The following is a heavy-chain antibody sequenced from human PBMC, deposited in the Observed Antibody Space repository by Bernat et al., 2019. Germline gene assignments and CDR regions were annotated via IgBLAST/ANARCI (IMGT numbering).Heavy chain of an antibody. D-gene: IGHD3-22*01. Sequence: QVQLQESGPGLVKPSETLSPTCTVSGGSISGYYWSWIRQPPGKGLEWIGEINHSGSTNYNPSLKSRVTISVDTSKNQFSLKLSSVTAADTAVYYCARGASYYTGSSGFKHWGQGTLVTVSS. CDR1: GGSISGYY. CDR3: ARGASYYTGSSGFKH. CDR2: INHSGST. V-gene: IGHV4-34*01. J-gene: IGHJ4*02.